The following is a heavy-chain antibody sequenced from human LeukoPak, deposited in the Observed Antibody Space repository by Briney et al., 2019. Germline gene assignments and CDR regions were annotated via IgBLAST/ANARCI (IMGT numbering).Heavy chain of an antibody. Sequence: PGGSLRLSCAASGFTFSTYWMSWVRQAPGKGLEWVAYIQQDGSEIYYVDSVKGRFTISRDNAKNSLYLQMSSLRAEDTAVYYCARDKIVGATHCDYGGQGPRVPVSS. CDR2: IQQDGSEI. CDR3: ARDKIVGATHCDY. CDR1: GFTFSTYW. D-gene: IGHD1-26*01. J-gene: IGHJ4*02. V-gene: IGHV3-7*01.